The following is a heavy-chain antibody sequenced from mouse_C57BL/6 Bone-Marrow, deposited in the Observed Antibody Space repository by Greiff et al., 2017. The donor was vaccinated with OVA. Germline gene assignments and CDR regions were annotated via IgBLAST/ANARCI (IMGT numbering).Heavy chain of an antibody. Sequence: VQLQQSGPELVKPGASVKISCKASGYTFTDYYMNWVKQSHGKSLEWIGDINPNNGGTSYNQKFKGKATLTVDKSSSTAYMELRSLTSEDSAVYYCARRSYDGYYVAAYWGQGTLVTVSA. CDR2: INPNNGGT. CDR1: GYTFTDYY. V-gene: IGHV1-26*01. D-gene: IGHD2-3*01. CDR3: ARRSYDGYYVAAY. J-gene: IGHJ3*01.